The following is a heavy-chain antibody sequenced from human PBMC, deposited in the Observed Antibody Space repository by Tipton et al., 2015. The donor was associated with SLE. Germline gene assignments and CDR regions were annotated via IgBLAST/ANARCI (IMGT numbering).Heavy chain of an antibody. V-gene: IGHV4-59*12. D-gene: IGHD2-15*01. Sequence: TLSLTCTVSGDSIIGYYWSWIRQRPGKGLEWIGHIYYSGSADYNPPLKSRITISVDTSKNQFSLRLSSVTAADTAFYYCARVEGGLMDVWGKGTTVTVSS. CDR3: ARVEGGLMDV. J-gene: IGHJ6*03. CDR2: IYYSGSA. CDR1: GDSIIGYY.